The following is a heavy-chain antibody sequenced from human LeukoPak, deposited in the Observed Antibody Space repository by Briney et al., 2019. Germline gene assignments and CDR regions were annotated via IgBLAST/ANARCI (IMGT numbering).Heavy chain of an antibody. CDR1: GHTFTSYG. CDR2: ISAYNGNT. J-gene: IGHJ4*02. V-gene: IGHV1-18*01. Sequence: ASVKVSCKASGHTFTSYGISWVRQAPGQGLEWMGWISAYNGNTNYAQKLQGRVTMTTDTSTSTAYMELRSLRSDDTAVYYCARETLTTVVTPSYYFDYWGQGTLVTVSS. CDR3: ARETLTTVVTPSYYFDY. D-gene: IGHD4-23*01.